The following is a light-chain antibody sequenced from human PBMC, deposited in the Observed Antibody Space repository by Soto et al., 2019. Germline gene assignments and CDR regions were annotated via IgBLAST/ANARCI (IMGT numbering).Light chain of an antibody. CDR3: QQSNKAPWT. CDR2: WTS. CDR1: QDSEGF. V-gene: IGKV1-27*01. J-gene: IGKJ1*01. Sequence: DIQMTQSPPSLSASVGDSVTITCRARQDSEGFLAWYQQKPGTAPKLLDYWTSTLQSGVASRCSGGGWGTDFIPTISRLQPEDVATYYCQQSNKAPWTFGQGTKV.